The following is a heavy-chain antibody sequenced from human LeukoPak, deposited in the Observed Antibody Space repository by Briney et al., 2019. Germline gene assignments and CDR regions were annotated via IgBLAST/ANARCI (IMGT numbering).Heavy chain of an antibody. D-gene: IGHD3/OR15-3a*01. Sequence: GGSLTLSCAASGFVFRENDMNWVRQAPGKGLEWVSGIRGYDGYTDYADSVRGRFTISRDNSRDTLFLEMNNLRIEDTAIYYCAKNFSMMVFWGPGTQVTVSS. V-gene: IGHV3-23*01. CDR3: AKNFSMMVF. CDR1: GFVFREND. CDR2: IRGYDGYT. J-gene: IGHJ4*02.